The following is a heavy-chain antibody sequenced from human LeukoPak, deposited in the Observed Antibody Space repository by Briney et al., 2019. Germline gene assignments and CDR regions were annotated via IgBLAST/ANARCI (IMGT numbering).Heavy chain of an antibody. V-gene: IGHV1-8*01. Sequence: ASVKVSCKASGYTFTSYDINWVRQATGQGLEWLGWMNPNSGNTGYAQKFQARVTMTRDTSVSTAYMELSSLRSEDTAVCYCARGPPWGYCSGGNCYSSHYYYYMDVWGKGTTVTVSS. CDR3: ARGPPWGYCSGGNCYSSHYYYYMDV. CDR1: GYTFTSYD. CDR2: MNPNSGNT. D-gene: IGHD2-15*01. J-gene: IGHJ6*03.